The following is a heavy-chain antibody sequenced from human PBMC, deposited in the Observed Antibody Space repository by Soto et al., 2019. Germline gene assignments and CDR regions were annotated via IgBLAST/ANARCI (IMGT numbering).Heavy chain of an antibody. V-gene: IGHV3-7*01. CDR1: GFTFSAYW. CDR3: AGWGGHDYTY. CDR2: INPEGTVG. Sequence: EVQLLGSGGGLVQPWGSLRLPCVDSGFTFSAYWMNWVRQAPGMGLELVANINPEGTVGTYVYSVKGRFTTSRDNARNSLFLQMTSLRVDDTAVYFCAGWGGHDYTYWGPGIGVTVS. D-gene: IGHD2-2*02. J-gene: IGHJ4*02.